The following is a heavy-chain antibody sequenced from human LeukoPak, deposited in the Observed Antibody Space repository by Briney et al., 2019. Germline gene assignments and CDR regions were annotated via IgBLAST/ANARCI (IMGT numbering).Heavy chain of an antibody. D-gene: IGHD3-10*01. CDR1: GFTFSSYS. V-gene: IGHV3-21*01. Sequence: PGGSLRLSCAASGFTFSSYSMNWVRQAPGKGLEWVSSISSSSYIYYADSVKGRFTISRDNAKNSLYLQMNSLRAEDTAVYYCARSAVQGVEINFDYWGQGTLVTVSS. J-gene: IGHJ4*02. CDR2: ISSSSYI. CDR3: ARSAVQGVEINFDY.